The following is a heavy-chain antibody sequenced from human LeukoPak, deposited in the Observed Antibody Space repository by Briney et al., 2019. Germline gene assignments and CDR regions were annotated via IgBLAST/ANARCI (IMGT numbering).Heavy chain of an antibody. CDR3: AAGTAADY. V-gene: IGHV3-11*03. CDR1: GIPFSDFY. D-gene: IGHD6-13*01. CDR2: VSSSSSYT. J-gene: IGHJ4*02. Sequence: GGSLRLSCVVSGIPFSDFYMNWIRQAPGKGLEWISYVSSSSSYTDYAESVKGRFTISRDNATSALYLEMSDLRVEDTAVYYCAAGTAADYWGQGTLAIVSS.